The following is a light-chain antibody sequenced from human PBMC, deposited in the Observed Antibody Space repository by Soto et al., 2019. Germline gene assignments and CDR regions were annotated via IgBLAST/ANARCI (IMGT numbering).Light chain of an antibody. Sequence: EIVLTQFPAILSLSPGERATLSCRASQSIGSYLTWYQQKPGQAPRLLIFDASKRATGIPARFSGSGSGADFTLTISSLEPEDFAVDYCQQRDNWPITFGQGTRLEIK. CDR2: DAS. V-gene: IGKV3-11*01. J-gene: IGKJ5*01. CDR1: QSIGSY. CDR3: QQRDNWPIT.